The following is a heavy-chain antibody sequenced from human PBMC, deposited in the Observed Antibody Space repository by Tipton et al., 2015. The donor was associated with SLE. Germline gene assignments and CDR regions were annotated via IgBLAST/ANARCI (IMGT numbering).Heavy chain of an antibody. V-gene: IGHV4-4*08. CDR2: IYTSGNT. CDR1: GGSISSYY. Sequence: TLSLTCTVSGGSISSYYWSWIQQPPGQGLEWIGNIYTSGNTDYNPSLKSRVTISVDTSKNQLSLKLNSVTAADTAVYYCATSIAVAGDAFDVWGQGTMVTVSS. J-gene: IGHJ3*01. D-gene: IGHD6-13*01. CDR3: ATSIAVAGDAFDV.